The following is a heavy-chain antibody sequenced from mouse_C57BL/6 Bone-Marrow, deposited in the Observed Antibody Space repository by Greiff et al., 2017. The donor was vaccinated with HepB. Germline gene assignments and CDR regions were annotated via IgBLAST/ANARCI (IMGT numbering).Heavy chain of an antibody. D-gene: IGHD1-1*01. CDR1: GFTFSSYA. CDR3: ARDEDDYYGSSLTGGYYFDY. J-gene: IGHJ2*01. CDR2: ISDGGSYT. Sequence: EVMLVESGGGLVKPGGSLKLSCAASGFTFSSYAMSWVRQTPEKRLEWVATISDGGSYTYYPDNVKGRFTISRDNAKNNLYLQMSHLKSEDTAMYYCARDEDDYYGSSLTGGYYFDYWGQGTTLTVSS. V-gene: IGHV5-4*01.